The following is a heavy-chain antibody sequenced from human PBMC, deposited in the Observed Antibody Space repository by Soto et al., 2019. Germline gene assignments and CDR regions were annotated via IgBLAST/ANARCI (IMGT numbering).Heavy chain of an antibody. V-gene: IGHV1-69*01. CDR3: ARDPGYCSGGSCSLLFDY. CDR1: GGTFSSYA. CDR2: ILPIFGTA. Sequence: QVQLVQSGAEVKKPWSSVKVSCKASGGTFSSYAISWVRQAPGQGLEWMGGILPIFGTANYAQKFQGRVTITADESTSTAYMELSSLRSEDTAVYYWARDPGYCSGGSCSLLFDYWGQGTLVTVSS. J-gene: IGHJ4*02. D-gene: IGHD2-15*01.